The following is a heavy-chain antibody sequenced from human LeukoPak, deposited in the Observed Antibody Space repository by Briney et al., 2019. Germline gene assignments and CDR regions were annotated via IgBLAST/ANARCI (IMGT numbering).Heavy chain of an antibody. CDR3: ATYITTRDY. J-gene: IGHJ4*02. D-gene: IGHD3-3*01. CDR1: GYTVTGYY. V-gene: IGHV1-8*02. CDR2: MNPNSGNT. Sequence: ASVKVSCKASGYTVTGYYMHWVRQATGQGLEWMGWMNPNSGNTGYAQKFQGRVTMTRNTSISTAYMELSSLRSEDTAVYYCATYITTRDYWGQGTLVTVSS.